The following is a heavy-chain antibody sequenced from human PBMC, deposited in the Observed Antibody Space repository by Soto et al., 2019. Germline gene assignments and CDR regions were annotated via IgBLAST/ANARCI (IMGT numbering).Heavy chain of an antibody. CDR1: GFTFSSYG. Sequence: QVQLVESGGGVVQPGRSLRLSCAASGFTFSSYGMHWVRQAPGKGLEWVAVISYDGSNKYYADYVKGRFTISRDNSKNTLYLQMNSLRAEDTAVYYCAKSSGITIFGVSVDYWGQGTLVTVSS. D-gene: IGHD3-3*01. CDR3: AKSSGITIFGVSVDY. V-gene: IGHV3-30*18. CDR2: ISYDGSNK. J-gene: IGHJ4*02.